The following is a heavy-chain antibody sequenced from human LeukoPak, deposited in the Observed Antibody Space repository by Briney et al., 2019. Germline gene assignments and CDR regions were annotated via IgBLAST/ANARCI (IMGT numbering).Heavy chain of an antibody. Sequence: PSETLSLTCTVPGGSISSGGYHWSWIRQHPGKGLEWIGYIYYSGTTYYNPSLKSRVTISVDTSKNQFSLKLSSVTAADTAVYYCARDIAGRGYFDYWGQGTLVTVSS. CDR1: GGSISSGGYH. D-gene: IGHD2-15*01. V-gene: IGHV4-31*03. CDR3: ARDIAGRGYFDY. J-gene: IGHJ4*02. CDR2: IYYSGTT.